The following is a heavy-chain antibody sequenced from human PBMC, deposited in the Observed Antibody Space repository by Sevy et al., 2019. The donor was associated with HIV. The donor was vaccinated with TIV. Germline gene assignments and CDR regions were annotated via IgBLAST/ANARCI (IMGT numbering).Heavy chain of an antibody. D-gene: IGHD2-2*01. CDR2: ISYDGTET. J-gene: IGHJ4*01. CDR1: GFAFSSHA. V-gene: IGHV3-30-3*01. Sequence: GGSLRLSCAASGFAFSSHAMHCVRQAPGKGLEWVAVISYDGTETFYAASVEGRFTISRDNSKNMLSLLINSLRPEDAAVYYCARDAWNCVKWYPLYWGHGTLVTVSS. CDR3: ARDAWNCVKWYPLY.